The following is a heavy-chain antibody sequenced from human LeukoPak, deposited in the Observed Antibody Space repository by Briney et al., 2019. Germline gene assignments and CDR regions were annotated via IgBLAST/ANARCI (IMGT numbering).Heavy chain of an antibody. V-gene: IGHV4-38-2*02. CDR3: ARPRGYYGSGSYYSNWFDP. CDR1: GYSISSGYY. CDR2: INHSGST. J-gene: IGHJ5*02. Sequence: PSETLSLTCTVSGYSISSGYYWGWIRQPPGKGLEWIGEINHSGSTNYNPSLKSRVTISVDTSKNQFSLKLSSVTAADTAVYYCARPRGYYGSGSYYSNWFDPWGQGTLVTVSS. D-gene: IGHD3-10*01.